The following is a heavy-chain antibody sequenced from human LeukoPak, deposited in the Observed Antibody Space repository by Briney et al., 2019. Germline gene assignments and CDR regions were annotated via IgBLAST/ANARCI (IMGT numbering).Heavy chain of an antibody. CDR2: INHSGTT. CDR1: GGPFNGYY. Sequence: SETLSLTCTIYGGPFNGYYWSWIRQPPGKGLEWIGEINHSGTTNYNPSLESRVTISVDTSKNQFSLKLSSVTAADTAVYYCARHIAVAGTSWGQGTLVTVSS. D-gene: IGHD6-19*01. V-gene: IGHV4-34*01. CDR3: ARHIAVAGTS. J-gene: IGHJ4*02.